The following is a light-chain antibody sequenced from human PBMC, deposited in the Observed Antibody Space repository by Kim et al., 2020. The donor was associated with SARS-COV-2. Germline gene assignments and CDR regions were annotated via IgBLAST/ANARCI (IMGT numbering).Light chain of an antibody. CDR2: DAS. CDR1: QSISNH. J-gene: IGKJ4*01. V-gene: IGKV1-39*01. CDR3: QQSSSIPLT. Sequence: ASVGDRVTITCRASQSISNHLNWYRQKPGKVPKLLISDASNLESGVPPRFSGSGSGTDFTLTISSLQPEDFATYYCQQSSSIPLTFGGGTKVDIK.